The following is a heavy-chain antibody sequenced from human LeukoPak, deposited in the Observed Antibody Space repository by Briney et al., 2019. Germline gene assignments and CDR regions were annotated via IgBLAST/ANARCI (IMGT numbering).Heavy chain of an antibody. J-gene: IGHJ4*02. Sequence: PGGSLRLSCTASGFTFGDYAMSWFRQAPGKGLEWVSGISWNSGSIGYADSVKGRFTISRDNAKNSLYLQMNSLRAEDTAVYYCAKDLTLAGTLFDYWGQGTLVTVSS. CDR3: AKDLTLAGTLFDY. D-gene: IGHD6-13*01. CDR2: ISWNSGSI. V-gene: IGHV3-9*01. CDR1: GFTFGDYA.